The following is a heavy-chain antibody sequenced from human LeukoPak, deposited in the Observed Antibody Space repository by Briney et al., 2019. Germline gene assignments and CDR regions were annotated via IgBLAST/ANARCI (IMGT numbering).Heavy chain of an antibody. CDR1: GFTFSNYA. J-gene: IGHJ3*01. CDR3: ARKAYCGGDCSLDDAFDV. V-gene: IGHV3-30*04. CDR2: ISYDGRNK. D-gene: IGHD2-21*02. Sequence: GRSLRLSCAAPGFTFSNYALHWVRQAPGKGLEWVAIISYDGRNKNHADSVKGRFTISRDYSKNTLYLQMNSLRPEDTAMYYCARKAYCGGDCSLDDAFDVWGQGTMVTVSS.